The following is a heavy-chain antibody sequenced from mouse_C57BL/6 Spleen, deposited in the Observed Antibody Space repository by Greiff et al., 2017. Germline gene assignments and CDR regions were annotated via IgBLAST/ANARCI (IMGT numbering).Heavy chain of an antibody. CDR3: ARGDYDGYFDV. D-gene: IGHD2-4*01. Sequence: EVQLQQSGPELVKPGASVKISCKASGYTFTDYYMNWVKQSHGKSLEWIGDINPNNGGTSYNQKFKGKATLTVDKSSSTAYMELRSLTSEDSVVYYCARGDYDGYFDVWGTGTTVTVSS. V-gene: IGHV1-26*01. J-gene: IGHJ1*03. CDR1: GYTFTDYY. CDR2: INPNNGGT.